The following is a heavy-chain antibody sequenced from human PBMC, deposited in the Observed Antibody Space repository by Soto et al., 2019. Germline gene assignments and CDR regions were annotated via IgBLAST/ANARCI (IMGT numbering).Heavy chain of an antibody. D-gene: IGHD3-16*01. Sequence: SETLSLTCAVSGGSFRGYFWSWIRQSPDKGLEWIGEINDSGSTYYNPSFRSRLSISVDTSTSQISLRLTSVTAADSAVYYCQGGDFWGQGTRVTVSS. CDR3: QGGDF. CDR2: INDSGST. V-gene: IGHV4-34*01. CDR1: GGSFRGYF. J-gene: IGHJ4*02.